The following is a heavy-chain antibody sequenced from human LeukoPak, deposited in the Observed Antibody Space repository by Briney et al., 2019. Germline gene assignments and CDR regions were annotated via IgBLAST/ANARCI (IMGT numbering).Heavy chain of an antibody. CDR1: GGSVSSSNYY. J-gene: IGHJ5*02. D-gene: IGHD3-10*01. Sequence: SGTLSLTCTVSGGSVSSSNYYWGWIRQPPGKGLEWIGTRYYSGTTYHNPSLKSRVTISIDTSKNQFSLNLSSVTAADTAVYYCARRTMVRGVFSLSSRTFDPWGQGTLVTVSS. CDR2: RYYSGTT. CDR3: ARRTMVRGVFSLSSRTFDP. V-gene: IGHV4-39*07.